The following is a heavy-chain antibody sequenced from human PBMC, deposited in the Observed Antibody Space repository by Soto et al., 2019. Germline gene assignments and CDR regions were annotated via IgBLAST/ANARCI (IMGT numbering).Heavy chain of an antibody. Sequence: GGSLRLSCAASGFTFSDYYMSWIRQAPGKGLEWVSYISSSGSTIYYADSVKGRFTISRDNAKNSLYLQMNSLRAGDTAVYYCARGPGRGYCSGGSCFNDAFDIWGQGTMVTVSS. D-gene: IGHD2-15*01. V-gene: IGHV3-11*04. J-gene: IGHJ3*02. CDR3: ARGPGRGYCSGGSCFNDAFDI. CDR2: ISSSGSTI. CDR1: GFTFSDYY.